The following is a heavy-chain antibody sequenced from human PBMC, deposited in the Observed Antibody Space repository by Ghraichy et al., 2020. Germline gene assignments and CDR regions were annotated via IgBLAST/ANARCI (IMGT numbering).Heavy chain of an antibody. CDR3: ASRGGVHSGYGIYAFDI. V-gene: IGHV4-61*02. CDR1: GGSISSGSYY. Sequence: SETLSLTCTVAGGSISSGSYYWSWIRQPAGKGLEWIGRIYTSGSTNYNPSLKSRVTISVDTSKNQFSLKLSSVTAADTAVYYCASRGGVHSGYGIYAFDIWGQGTMVTVSS. D-gene: IGHD5-12*01. J-gene: IGHJ3*02. CDR2: IYTSGST.